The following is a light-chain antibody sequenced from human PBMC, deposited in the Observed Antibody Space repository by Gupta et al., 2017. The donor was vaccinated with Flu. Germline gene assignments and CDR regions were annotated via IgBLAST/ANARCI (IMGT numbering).Light chain of an antibody. CDR2: GAS. V-gene: IGKV3-15*01. J-gene: IGKJ4*01. CDR3: QQYNQWLT. CDR1: EDVKTK. Sequence: ETTLTQSPAILSASPGETVSLSCRASEDVKTKLAWYRQKPGQAPRLLISGASARATGIPDRFRGSGSGTEFTLTITSLQSEDFAIYFCQQYNQWLTFGGGTRVQIK.